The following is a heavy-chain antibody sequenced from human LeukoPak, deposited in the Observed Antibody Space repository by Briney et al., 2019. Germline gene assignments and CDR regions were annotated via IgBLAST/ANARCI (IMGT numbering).Heavy chain of an antibody. CDR3: ATERENFDY. CDR2: INPSGDNT. J-gene: IGHJ4*02. CDR1: GYTFTNNF. Sequence: ASVKVSCKASGYTFTNNFMHWVRQAPGQGLEWMGIINPSGDNTWYAQKFQGRVTMTRDMATSTDYMEVSSLRSEDTAVYYCATERENFDYWGQGTLVTVSS. D-gene: IGHD1-26*01. V-gene: IGHV1-46*01.